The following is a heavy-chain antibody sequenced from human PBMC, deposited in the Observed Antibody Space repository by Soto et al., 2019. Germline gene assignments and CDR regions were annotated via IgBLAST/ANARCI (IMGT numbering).Heavy chain of an antibody. CDR2: IYYSGST. CDR1: GASIRSDDHY. D-gene: IGHD2-21*01. Sequence: PSETLSLTCVVSGASIRSDDHYWSWIRQPPGKGLEWIGYIYYSGSTYYNPSLKSRVTLSIDTSKSQFSLKLNSVTAADTAVYYCSRSTGRYWGRGTVVTVSS. V-gene: IGHV4-30-4*01. CDR3: SRSTGRY. J-gene: IGHJ4*02.